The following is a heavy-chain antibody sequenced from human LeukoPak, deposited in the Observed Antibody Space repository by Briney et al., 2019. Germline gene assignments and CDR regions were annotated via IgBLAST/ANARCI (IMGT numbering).Heavy chain of an antibody. CDR2: ISWNSGSI. CDR1: GFTFDDYA. J-gene: IGHJ4*02. Sequence: GGSLRLSCAASGFTFDDYAMHWVRQAPGKGLEWVSGISWNSGSIGYADSVKGRFTISRDNAKNSLYLQMNSLRAGDTAVYYCARAISMVRGVNYFDFWGQGTLVTVSS. V-gene: IGHV3-9*01. CDR3: ARAISMVRGVNYFDF. D-gene: IGHD3-10*01.